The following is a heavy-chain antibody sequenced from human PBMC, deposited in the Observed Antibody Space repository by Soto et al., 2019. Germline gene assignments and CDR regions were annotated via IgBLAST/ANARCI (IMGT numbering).Heavy chain of an antibody. Sequence: PGGSLRLSCAASGFTFSSYAMSWVRQAPGKGLEWVSAISGSGGSTYYADSVKGRFTISRDNSKNTLYLQMNSLRAEDTAVYYCAKDKLYYYDSSGYYGFDYWGQGTLVTVSS. CDR3: AKDKLYYYDSSGYYGFDY. J-gene: IGHJ4*02. V-gene: IGHV3-23*01. CDR1: GFTFSSYA. CDR2: ISGSGGST. D-gene: IGHD3-22*01.